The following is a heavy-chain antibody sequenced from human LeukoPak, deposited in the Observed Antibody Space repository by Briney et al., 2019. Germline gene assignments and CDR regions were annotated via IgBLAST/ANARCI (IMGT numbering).Heavy chain of an antibody. J-gene: IGHJ6*01. CDR2: ISGSGGIT. D-gene: IGHD6-13*01. CDR1: GVTFSDYA. CDR3: AKDSRYSSHWYYHTLDV. V-gene: IGHV3-23*01. Sequence: GGSLRLSCAASGVTFSDYAMSWVRQAPGKGLEWVSSISGSGGITYFADSMKGRSTISRDNSNNTLYLQMNSLRAEDTAVYYCAKDSRYSSHWYYHTLDVRGQGTTVTVSS.